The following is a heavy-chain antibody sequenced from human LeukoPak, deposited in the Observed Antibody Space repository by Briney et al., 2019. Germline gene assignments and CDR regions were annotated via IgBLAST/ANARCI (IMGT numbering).Heavy chain of an antibody. J-gene: IGHJ4*02. Sequence: SETLSLTCTVSGGSISSYYWSWIRQPPGKGLEWIGYIYYSGSANYNPSLKSRVTISIHTSKNQFSLKLSSVTAADTAVYYCARHYHNDVQASFGSWGQGTLVTVSS. CDR1: GGSISSYY. CDR2: IYYSGSA. CDR3: ARHYHNDVQASFGS. D-gene: IGHD3-22*01. V-gene: IGHV4-59*01.